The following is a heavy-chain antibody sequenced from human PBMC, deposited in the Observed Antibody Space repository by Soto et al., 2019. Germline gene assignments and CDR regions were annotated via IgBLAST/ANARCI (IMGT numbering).Heavy chain of an antibody. Sequence: QMQLVQSGPEVKKPGTSVKVSCKASGFTFTSSAVQWVRQARGQRLEWIGWIVVGSGNTNYAQKFQERVTITRDMSTSTAYMELSSLRSEDTAVYYCAAARSGYSSSWRDYWGQGTLVTVSS. D-gene: IGHD6-13*01. CDR2: IVVGSGNT. CDR3: AAARSGYSSSWRDY. V-gene: IGHV1-58*01. J-gene: IGHJ4*02. CDR1: GFTFTSSA.